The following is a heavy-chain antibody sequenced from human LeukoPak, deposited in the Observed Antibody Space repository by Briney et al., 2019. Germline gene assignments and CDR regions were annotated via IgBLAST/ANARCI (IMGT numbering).Heavy chain of an antibody. CDR2: ISSSSSYT. J-gene: IGHJ3*02. D-gene: IGHD4-17*01. Sequence: GGSLRLSCTASGFTFSSYAMNWVRQAPGKGLEWVSSISSSSSYTYYADSVKGRFTISRDNAKNSLYLQMNSLRAEDTAVYYCARATVLNAFDIWGQGTMVTVSS. CDR3: ARATVLNAFDI. V-gene: IGHV3-21*01. CDR1: GFTFSSYA.